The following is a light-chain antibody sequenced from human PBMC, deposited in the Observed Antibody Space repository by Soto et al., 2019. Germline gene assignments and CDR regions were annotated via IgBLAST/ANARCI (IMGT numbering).Light chain of an antibody. J-gene: IGKJ5*01. CDR3: QQLYTLPFT. Sequence: AIKLTQSPSSLSASVGDRVTITCRASQGISSALAWYQQKPGKAPKRLIYAASSLQSGVPSRFSGSGSGTEFTLTISGLLPEDFAAYHCQQLYTLPFTFGQGTRLEIK. V-gene: IGKV1-13*02. CDR2: AAS. CDR1: QGISSA.